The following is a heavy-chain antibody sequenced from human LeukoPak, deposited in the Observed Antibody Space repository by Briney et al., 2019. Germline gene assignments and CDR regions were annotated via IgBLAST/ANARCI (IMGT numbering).Heavy chain of an antibody. Sequence: ASVKVSCKASGYTFTAYYMHWVRQAPGQGLDWLGWINPNSGVTNYAQKFQGRVTMTRDTSISTAYMELSRLRSDDTAVYYCARLKVYSSGWYDYWGQGTLVTVSS. D-gene: IGHD6-19*01. CDR2: INPNSGVT. V-gene: IGHV1-2*02. CDR1: GYTFTAYY. J-gene: IGHJ4*02. CDR3: ARLKVYSSGWYDY.